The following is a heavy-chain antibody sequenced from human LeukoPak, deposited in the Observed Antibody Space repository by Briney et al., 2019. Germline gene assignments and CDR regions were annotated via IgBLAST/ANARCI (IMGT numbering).Heavy chain of an antibody. D-gene: IGHD3-10*01. V-gene: IGHV3-48*01. Sequence: GGSLRLSCTASGFTFSSYSMNWVRQAPGKGLEWVSYISSSSSTIYYADSVKGRFTISRDNAKNSLYLQMNSLRAEDTAVYYCAREEARGIFYYYYIDVWRNGTTVTVSS. CDR1: GFTFSSYS. CDR2: ISSSSSTI. J-gene: IGHJ6*03. CDR3: AREEARGIFYYYYIDV.